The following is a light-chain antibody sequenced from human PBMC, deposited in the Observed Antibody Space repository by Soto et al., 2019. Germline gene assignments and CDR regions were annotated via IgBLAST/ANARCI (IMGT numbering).Light chain of an antibody. V-gene: IGKV3-11*01. CDR3: QQRSNWPPIT. CDR2: DAS. Sequence: EIVLTQSPATLSLSPGERATLSCRASQSVSSYLAWYQQKPGQAPRLLIYDASNRATGIPVRFSGSGSGTDFTLTISSLEPEDFAVDYCQQRSNWPPITFGHGTRLEIK. CDR1: QSVSSY. J-gene: IGKJ5*01.